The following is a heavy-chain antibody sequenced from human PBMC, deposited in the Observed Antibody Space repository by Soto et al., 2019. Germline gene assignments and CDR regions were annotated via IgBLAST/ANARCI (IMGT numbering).Heavy chain of an antibody. Sequence: SVKVSCKASGGAFGRYSVSWVRQAPGQGLEWIGGVIPAFNTSNYSLRFQGRVAIFADLSTSTVFMELRSLRSEDTALYYCARGDEMTAVTIFEYWGQGTLVTVSS. CDR3: ARGDEMTAVTIFEY. V-gene: IGHV1-69*13. CDR2: VIPAFNTS. CDR1: GGAFGRYS. D-gene: IGHD4-17*01. J-gene: IGHJ4*02.